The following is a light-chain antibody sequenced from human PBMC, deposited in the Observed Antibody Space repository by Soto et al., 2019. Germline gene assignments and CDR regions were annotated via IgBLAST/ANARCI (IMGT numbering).Light chain of an antibody. CDR2: AAS. Sequence: DIQMTQSPSSLSASVADIVTITCRSRQIIINYLNLYQQKPGKAHKLLLYAASMLHTCVPSRFSGSGSGTDFTLTIRSLQPEDFATYYCQQSYSTLGTFGQGTKVDIK. CDR3: QQSYSTLGT. V-gene: IGKV1-39*01. J-gene: IGKJ1*01. CDR1: QIIINY.